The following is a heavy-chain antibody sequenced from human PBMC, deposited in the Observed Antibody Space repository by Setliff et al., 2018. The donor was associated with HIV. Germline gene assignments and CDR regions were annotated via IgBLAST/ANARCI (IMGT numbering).Heavy chain of an antibody. CDR3: ARSNLRRYGDPDWYFDL. V-gene: IGHV3-66*02. CDR2: IYTGGAT. CDR1: GVTVSKNY. D-gene: IGHD4-17*01. Sequence: GGSLRLSCAASGVTVSKNYMSWVRQAPGKGLEWASVIYTGGATFYAYSVKARFTISRDNSRNTLYLQMNSLRAEDTAVYYCARSNLRRYGDPDWYFDLWGRGTLVTVSS. J-gene: IGHJ2*01.